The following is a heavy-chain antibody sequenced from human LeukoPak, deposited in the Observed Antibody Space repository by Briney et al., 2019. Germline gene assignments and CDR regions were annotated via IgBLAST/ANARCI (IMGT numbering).Heavy chain of an antibody. V-gene: IGHV3-30*02. CDR2: IRYDGRNK. CDR1: GFTFSSYC. Sequence: PGGSLRLSCAASGFTFSSYCMHWVRQAPGKGLGWVSFIRYDGRNKYYADSVKGRFTISRDNSKNTLYLQMSSLRAEDKAVYYCAKDLSKELLYRRAKYYFDYWGEGTLVSVSS. CDR3: AKDLSKELLYRRAKYYFDY. J-gene: IGHJ4*02. D-gene: IGHD3-3*01.